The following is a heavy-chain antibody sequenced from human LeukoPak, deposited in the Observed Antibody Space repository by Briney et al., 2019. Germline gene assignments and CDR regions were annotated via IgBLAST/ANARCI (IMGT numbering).Heavy chain of an antibody. Sequence: GASVKVSCKASGYTFTSYGISWVRQAPGQGLEWMGWISAYNGNTNYAQKLQGRVTMTTDTSTSTAYMELRSLRSDDTAVYYCARLGPYDYGGNAAQGDAFDIWGQGTMVTVSS. CDR3: ARLGPYDYGGNAAQGDAFDI. J-gene: IGHJ3*02. CDR1: GYTFTSYG. CDR2: ISAYNGNT. D-gene: IGHD4-23*01. V-gene: IGHV1-18*01.